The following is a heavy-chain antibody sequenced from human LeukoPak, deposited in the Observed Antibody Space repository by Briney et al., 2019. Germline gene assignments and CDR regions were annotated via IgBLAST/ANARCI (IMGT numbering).Heavy chain of an antibody. V-gene: IGHV3-30-3*01. CDR1: GFTFSAHS. CDR3: SRNPEREYWFDP. J-gene: IGHJ5*02. Sequence: GGSLRLSCAASGFTFSAHSMHWVRQPPGKGLEWVAFISYDGSIKFYAGSLKGRFTISRDNSKKTLYLQINSLRAEDTAVYFCSRNPEREYWFDPWGQGTLVTVSS. CDR2: ISYDGSIK.